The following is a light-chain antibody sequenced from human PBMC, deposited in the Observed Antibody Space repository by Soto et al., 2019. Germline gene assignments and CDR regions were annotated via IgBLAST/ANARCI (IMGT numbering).Light chain of an antibody. Sequence: DIQMTQSPSSLSASVGDRVTITVGASLNINTFLNWYQQKPGKAPKLLIYGASSLQSGVPARFSGSGSGTDFTLSINSLQPEDFATYYCQQAYSFPITFGQGTRLEIK. J-gene: IGKJ5*01. CDR3: QQAYSFPIT. CDR1: LNINTF. V-gene: IGKV1-39*01. CDR2: GAS.